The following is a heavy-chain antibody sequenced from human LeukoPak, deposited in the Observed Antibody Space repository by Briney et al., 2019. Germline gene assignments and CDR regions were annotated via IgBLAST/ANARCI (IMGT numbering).Heavy chain of an antibody. D-gene: IGHD3-22*01. Sequence: PSETLSLTCTVSGGSINNYYWSWIRQSAGKGLEWIGRIYTSGSTNYNPSLTSRVSMSVDTSKTQFSLRLRSVTAADTAVYYCARGLYYDSSGYYYSPTDYWSQGTLVTVSS. CDR1: GGSINNYY. V-gene: IGHV4-4*07. CDR2: IYTSGST. J-gene: IGHJ4*02. CDR3: ARGLYYDSSGYYYSPTDY.